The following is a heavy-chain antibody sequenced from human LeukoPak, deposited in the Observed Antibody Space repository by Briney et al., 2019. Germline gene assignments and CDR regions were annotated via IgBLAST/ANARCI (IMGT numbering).Heavy chain of an antibody. CDR2: MNPNSGNT. J-gene: IGHJ5*02. D-gene: IGHD3-10*01. CDR1: GGTFSSYA. Sequence: ASVKVSCKASGGTFSSYAINWVRQATGQGLEWMGWMNPNSGNTGYAQKFQGRVTMTRNTSINTAYMELSSLRSEDTAVYYCARSALLWFGELSYNPWGQGTLVTVSS. CDR3: ARSALLWFGELSYNP. V-gene: IGHV1-8*02.